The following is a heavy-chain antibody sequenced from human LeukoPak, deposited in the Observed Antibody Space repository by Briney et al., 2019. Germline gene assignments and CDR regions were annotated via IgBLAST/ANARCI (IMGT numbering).Heavy chain of an antibody. CDR2: INNDGSRT. CDR1: GFTFSNHW. Sequence: GGSLRLSCAASGFTFSNHWMHWVRLVPGKGLVWVSHINNDGSRTSYADSVKGRFTVSRDNANNKVFLQMNSLRAEDTAVYYCARPPYFDFWSGVYNDHYYYMEVWGKGTSVTVSS. J-gene: IGHJ6*03. V-gene: IGHV3-74*01. D-gene: IGHD3-3*01. CDR3: ARPPYFDFWSGVYNDHYYYMEV.